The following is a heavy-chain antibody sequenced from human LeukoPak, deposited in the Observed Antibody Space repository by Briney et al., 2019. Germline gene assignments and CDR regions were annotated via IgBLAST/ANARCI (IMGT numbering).Heavy chain of an antibody. V-gene: IGHV4-34*01. CDR3: ASCYYVAEGYYYMDV. D-gene: IGHD3-10*02. Sequence: PSVTLSLTSAVYGGSFSGYYWSWIRQPQGKGLEWIGEINHSGSTNYNPSLKSRVSISVDTSKNQFSLKLSSVTAADTAVYYYASCYYVAEGYYYMDVWGKGTTVTVSS. J-gene: IGHJ6*03. CDR2: INHSGST. CDR1: GGSFSGYY.